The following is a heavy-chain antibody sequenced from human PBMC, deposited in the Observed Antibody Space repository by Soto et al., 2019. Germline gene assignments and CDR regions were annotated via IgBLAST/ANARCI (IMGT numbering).Heavy chain of an antibody. CDR3: AKDVVYCSYYPYYYYYYLHV. Sequence: EVQLLESGGGLVQPGGSLRLSCAASGFTFSSYAMSWVRQAPGKGLEWVSAISGSGGSTYYADSVKGRFTISRDNSNDTLYMQINSLGSKDTAVYYCAKDVVYCSYYPYYYYYYLHVWGKGNNLTVSS. V-gene: IGHV3-23*01. D-gene: IGHD1-26*01. CDR2: ISGSGGST. CDR1: GFTFSSYA. J-gene: IGHJ6*03.